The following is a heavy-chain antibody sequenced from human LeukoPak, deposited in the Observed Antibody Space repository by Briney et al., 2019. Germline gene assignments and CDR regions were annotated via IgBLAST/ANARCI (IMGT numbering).Heavy chain of an antibody. CDR3: AGGDTMVRGVIEN. D-gene: IGHD3-10*01. Sequence: SETLSLTCTVSGGSISSSSYYWGWIRQPPGKGLEWIGSIYYSGSTYYNPSLKSRVTISVDTSKNQFSLKLSSVTAADTAVYYCAGGDTMVRGVIENWGQGTLVTVSS. CDR2: IYYSGST. J-gene: IGHJ4*02. V-gene: IGHV4-39*01. CDR1: GGSISSSSYY.